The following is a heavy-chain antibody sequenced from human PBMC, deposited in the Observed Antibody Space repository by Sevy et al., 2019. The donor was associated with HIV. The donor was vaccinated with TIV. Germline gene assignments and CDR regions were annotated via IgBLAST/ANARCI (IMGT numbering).Heavy chain of an antibody. CDR2: IHWNGGYT. V-gene: IGHV3-20*04. J-gene: IGHJ5*02. CDR3: ARIGYCGSGSPNYFGP. D-gene: IGHD3-10*01. Sequence: EGSLRLSCAASGFTFGDDGVSWVLQPPGKELEWVSGIHWNGGYTHYADSVRGRFTISRDNAKNSLYLQMNGLRAEDTAFYYCARIGYCGSGSPNYFGPWGQGTLVTVSS. CDR1: GFTFGDDG.